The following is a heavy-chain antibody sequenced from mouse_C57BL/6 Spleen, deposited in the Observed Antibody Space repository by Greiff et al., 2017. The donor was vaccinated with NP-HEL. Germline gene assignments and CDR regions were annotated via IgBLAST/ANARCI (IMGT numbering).Heavy chain of an antibody. D-gene: IGHD4-1*01. CDR2: IDPEDGDT. CDR3: TTRGHWEAWFAY. J-gene: IGHJ3*01. Sequence: EVQLQQSGAELVRPGASVKLSCTASGFNIKDYYMHWVKQRPEQGLEWIGRIDPEDGDTEYAPKFQGKATMTADPSSNTAFLQLSRLTSEDTAVYSCTTRGHWEAWFAYWGQGTLVTVSA. CDR1: GFNIKDYY. V-gene: IGHV14-1*01.